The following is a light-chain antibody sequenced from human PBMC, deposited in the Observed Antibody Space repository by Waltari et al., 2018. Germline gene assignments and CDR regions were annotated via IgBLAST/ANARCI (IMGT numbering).Light chain of an antibody. J-gene: IGLJ3*02. V-gene: IGLV3-1*01. Sequence: YELTQPPSVSVSAGQTVSITCSGDDLGVKYTCWYQQRSGQSPVLVISQDTKRPSGIPERFSGSTSGNTATLTLSETQALDEADYYCQTWDSNTVVFGGGTKLTVL. CDR3: QTWDSNTVV. CDR1: DLGVKY. CDR2: QDT.